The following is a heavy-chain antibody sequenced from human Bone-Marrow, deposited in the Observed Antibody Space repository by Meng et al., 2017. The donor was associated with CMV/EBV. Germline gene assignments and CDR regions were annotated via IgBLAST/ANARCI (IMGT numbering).Heavy chain of an antibody. V-gene: IGHV1-69*05. CDR2: IIPIFGTA. J-gene: IGHJ6*02. D-gene: IGHD2-2*01. CDR3: ARSPSYCSSTSCYGHYYYGMNV. CDR1: GGTFSSYA. Sequence: SVKVSCKASGGTFSSYAISWVRQAPGQGLEWMGGIIPIFGTANYAQKFQGRVTITTDESTSTAYMELSSLRSEDTAVYYWARSPSYCSSTSCYGHYYYGMNVWAQGTRVTFPS.